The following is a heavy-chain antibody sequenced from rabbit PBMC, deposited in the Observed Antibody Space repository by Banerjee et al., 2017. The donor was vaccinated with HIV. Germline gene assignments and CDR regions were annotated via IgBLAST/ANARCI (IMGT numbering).Heavy chain of an antibody. CDR2: IDPVFGST. CDR1: GFDFSSYY. D-gene: IGHD2-1*01. J-gene: IGHJ4*01. V-gene: IGHV1S7*01. Sequence: QSLEESGGDLVKPGASLTLTCTASGFDFSSYYMSWVRQAPGKGLEWIGYIDPVFGSTYYASWVNGRFTISSHNAQNTLYLQLNSLTAADTATYFCVSYDDYGDRNLWGPGTLVT. CDR3: VSYDDYGDRNL.